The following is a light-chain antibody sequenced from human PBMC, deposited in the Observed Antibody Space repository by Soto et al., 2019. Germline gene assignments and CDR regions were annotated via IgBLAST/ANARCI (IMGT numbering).Light chain of an antibody. CDR1: QSVNSN. CDR3: QQYSKWPIT. Sequence: EMVMTQSPAILSVSPGESATLSCRASQSVNSNYLAWYQQHPGQPPRLLIYGISTRATGIPARFSGSGSGTEFSLTISSLQSEDFAAYYCQQYSKWPITFGQGTRREIK. J-gene: IGKJ5*01. CDR2: GIS. V-gene: IGKV3-15*01.